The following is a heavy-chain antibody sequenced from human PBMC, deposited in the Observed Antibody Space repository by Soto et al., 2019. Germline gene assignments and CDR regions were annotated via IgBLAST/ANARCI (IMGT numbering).Heavy chain of an antibody. D-gene: IGHD6-19*01. CDR3: AKAARGYTSGWYEYYFDY. V-gene: IGHV3-30-3*01. Sequence: QVQLVESGGGVVQPGRSLRLSCAASGFTFSTYTMHWVRQAPGKGLEWVADISYDGINKYFADSVKGRFTISRDNSMNTLYLQMNSLRADDTAVYYCAKAARGYTSGWYEYYFDYWGQGTLVTVSS. CDR2: ISYDGINK. J-gene: IGHJ4*02. CDR1: GFTFSTYT.